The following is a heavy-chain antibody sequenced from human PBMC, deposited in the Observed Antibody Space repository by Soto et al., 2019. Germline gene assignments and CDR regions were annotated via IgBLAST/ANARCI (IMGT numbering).Heavy chain of an antibody. Sequence: QVQVVQSGAEVKRPGSSVKVSCTASGGTFSNHAINWVRQAPGQGLEWMGVIIPIFGTTDYAQEFQGRVSFTADESTTTAYMELRSLRSEDTAMYYCATDQTREGTYDGNSLDYWGQGTLLTVSS. V-gene: IGHV1-69*12. J-gene: IGHJ4*02. CDR3: ATDQTREGTYDGNSLDY. D-gene: IGHD5-12*01. CDR2: IIPIFGTT. CDR1: GGTFSNHA.